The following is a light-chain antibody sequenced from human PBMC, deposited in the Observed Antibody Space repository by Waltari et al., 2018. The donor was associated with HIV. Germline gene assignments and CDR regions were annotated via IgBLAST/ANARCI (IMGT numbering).Light chain of an antibody. J-gene: IGKJ1*01. CDR1: QGLLHNNGHNY. V-gene: IGKV2-28*01. CDR3: MHGQQTPV. Sequence: DIAMIQSPDSLAVSPGEPASILCRSRQGLLHNNGHNYVDLYIQRPGQAPELLIYLASRRASVVPDRIAGSGSGTDFILKISRVEPEDVGVYYCMHGQQTPVFGQGTQVEV. CDR2: LAS.